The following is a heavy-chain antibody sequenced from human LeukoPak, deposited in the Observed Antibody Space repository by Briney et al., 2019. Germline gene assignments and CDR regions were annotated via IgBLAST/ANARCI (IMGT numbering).Heavy chain of an antibody. D-gene: IGHD3-9*01. CDR2: ISGSGGST. Sequence: PGGSLRLSCAASGFTFSSYAMSWVRQAPGKGLEWVSAISGSGGSTYYADSVKGRFAISRDNSKHTVYLQMDSLGAEDTAVYYCAKSHVSTATGTGRYFDYWGQGTLVTVSS. J-gene: IGHJ4*02. V-gene: IGHV3-23*01. CDR1: GFTFSSYA. CDR3: AKSHVSTATGTGRYFDY.